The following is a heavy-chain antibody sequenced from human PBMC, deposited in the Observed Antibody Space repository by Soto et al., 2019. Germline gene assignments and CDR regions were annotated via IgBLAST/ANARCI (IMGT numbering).Heavy chain of an antibody. Sequence: VQLLESGGGLVQPGGSLRLSCAASGFTFSSYGMTWVRQAPGKGLEWVSFSSATGAGTYYADSVKGRFTISRDNSNNALYLQMTSLRAADTAVYYCAKDRRAGGNYGFYSDFWGQGALVIVSS. D-gene: IGHD1-7*01. CDR3: AKDRRAGGNYGFYSDF. J-gene: IGHJ4*02. V-gene: IGHV3-23*01. CDR1: GFTFSSYG. CDR2: SSATGAGT.